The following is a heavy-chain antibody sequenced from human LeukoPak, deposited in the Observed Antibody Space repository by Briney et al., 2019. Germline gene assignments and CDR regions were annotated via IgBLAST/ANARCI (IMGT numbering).Heavy chain of an antibody. CDR2: ISRTSTYI. CDR3: ARDGEATSLSYFDH. CDR1: GFTFSTYY. D-gene: IGHD3-10*01. V-gene: IGHV3-21*01. Sequence: PGGSLRLSCAASGFTFSTYYFNLVRQAPGKGLEWVSSISRTSTYIYYTDSVKGRFTISRDNAKNSLYLQMNSLRDEDTAVYYCARDGEATSLSYFDHWGQGTLVTVSS. J-gene: IGHJ4*02.